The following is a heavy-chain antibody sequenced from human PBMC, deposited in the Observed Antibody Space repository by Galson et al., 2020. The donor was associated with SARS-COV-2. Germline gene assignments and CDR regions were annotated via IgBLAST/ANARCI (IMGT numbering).Heavy chain of an antibody. V-gene: IGHV4-38-2*02. D-gene: IGHD3-22*01. J-gene: IGHJ2*01. CDR1: GYSVSTTNY. Sequence: SETLSLTCTVSGYSVSTTNYWGWVRQPPGRGLEWIGSVYPSGTTYYNPSLKSRVTISVDTSKNQFSLRLDSATAADTALVYCAGQGVNMIVLVTVPGWYFDRWGRVTLFTGSS. CDR3: AGQGVNMIVLVTVPGWYFDR. CDR2: VYPSGTT.